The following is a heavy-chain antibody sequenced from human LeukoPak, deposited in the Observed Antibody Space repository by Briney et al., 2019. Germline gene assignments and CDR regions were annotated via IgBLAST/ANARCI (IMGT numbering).Heavy chain of an antibody. CDR3: ARRPDSAGHFDY. CDR1: GVSISSSNYY. D-gene: IGHD1-14*01. J-gene: IGHJ4*02. V-gene: IGHV4-39*01. Sequence: SETLSLTCTVSGVSISSSNYYWGWIRQPPGKGLEWIGSISYSGSTYYNPSLKSRVTISGDTSKNQVSLKMSSVTAADTAVYYCARRPDSAGHFDYWGQGTLVTVSS. CDR2: ISYSGST.